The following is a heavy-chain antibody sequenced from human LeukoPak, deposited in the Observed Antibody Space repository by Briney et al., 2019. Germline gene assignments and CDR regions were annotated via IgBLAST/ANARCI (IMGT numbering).Heavy chain of an antibody. V-gene: IGHV4-61*01. J-gene: IGHJ4*02. D-gene: IGHD2-2*01. Sequence: KPSETLSLTCTVSGGSVSSGSYYWSWIRQPPGKGLEWIGYIYYSGSTNYSPSLNSRVTVSIDTSNKQFSLRLTSVTAADTAVYYCARRAVVAAAVSYFDYWGQGILVTVSS. CDR3: ARRAVVAAAVSYFDY. CDR2: IYYSGST. CDR1: GGSVSSGSYY.